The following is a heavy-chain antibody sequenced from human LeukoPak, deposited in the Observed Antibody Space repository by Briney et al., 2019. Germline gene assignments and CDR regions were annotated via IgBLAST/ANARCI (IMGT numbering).Heavy chain of an antibody. V-gene: IGHV1-46*01. CDR3: ARMSFTTPYLDY. Sequence: ASVKVSCKASGYTFTSYYMHWVRQAPGQGLEWMGIINPSGGSTSYAQKFQGRVTMTRDMSTSTVYMELSSLRSDDTAVYYCARMSFTTPYLDYWGQGTLVTVSS. CDR2: INPSGGST. CDR1: GYTFTSYY. J-gene: IGHJ4*02. D-gene: IGHD3-22*01.